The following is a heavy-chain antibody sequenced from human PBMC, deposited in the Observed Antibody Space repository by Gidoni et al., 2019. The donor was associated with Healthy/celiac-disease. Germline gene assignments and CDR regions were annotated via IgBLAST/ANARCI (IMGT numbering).Heavy chain of an antibody. Sequence: EVQLVESGGGLVQPGGSLRLSCAASGFTFSSYEMNWVRQAPGKGLEWVSYISSSGSTIYYADSVKGRFTISRDNAKNSLYLQMNSLRAEDTAVYYCARVLPYFRHAFDIWGQGTMVTVSS. CDR2: ISSSGSTI. CDR1: GFTFSSYE. V-gene: IGHV3-48*03. D-gene: IGHD1-26*01. CDR3: ARVLPYFRHAFDI. J-gene: IGHJ3*02.